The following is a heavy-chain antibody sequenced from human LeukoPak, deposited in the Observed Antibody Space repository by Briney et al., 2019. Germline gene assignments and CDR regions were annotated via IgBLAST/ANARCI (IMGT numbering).Heavy chain of an antibody. V-gene: IGHV1-24*01. CDR3: AKVVTSQDDAFDI. D-gene: IGHD4-17*01. Sequence: ASVKVSCKVSGYTLSELSIHWVRQAPGKGLEWMGGFDPEDEEIIYAQKFQDRVTMTEDTSTDTAYMELSSLRSEDTAVYYCAKVVTSQDDAFDIWGQGTMVTVSS. CDR1: GYTLSELS. J-gene: IGHJ3*02. CDR2: FDPEDEEI.